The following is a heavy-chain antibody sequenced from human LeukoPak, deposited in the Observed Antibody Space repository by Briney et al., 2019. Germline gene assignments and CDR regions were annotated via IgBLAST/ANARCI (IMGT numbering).Heavy chain of an antibody. J-gene: IGHJ4*02. V-gene: IGHV4-39*07. CDR2: ISYSGST. D-gene: IGHD4-17*01. Sequence: KTSETLSLTCTVSGGSISSSNYYWGWIRQPPGKGLEWIGSISYSGSTYYNPSLKSRVTISVDTSKKQFSLKLSSVTAADTAVYYCASSYGYWYYFDYWGQGSLVTVSS. CDR3: ASSYGYWYYFDY. CDR1: GGSISSSNYY.